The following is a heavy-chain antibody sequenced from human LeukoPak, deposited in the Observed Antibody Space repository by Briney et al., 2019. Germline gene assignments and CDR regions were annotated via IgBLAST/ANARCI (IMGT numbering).Heavy chain of an antibody. D-gene: IGHD3-3*01. V-gene: IGHV3-23*01. CDR1: GFTFSSYA. CDR3: AKSTTIFGVVSPLDY. CDR2: ISGSGGST. Sequence: GGSLRLSCAASGFTFSSYAMSWVRQAPGKGLEWVSAISGSGGSTYYADSVKGRFTIFRDNSKNTLYLQMNSLRAEDTAVYYCAKSTTIFGVVSPLDYWGQGTLVTVSS. J-gene: IGHJ4*02.